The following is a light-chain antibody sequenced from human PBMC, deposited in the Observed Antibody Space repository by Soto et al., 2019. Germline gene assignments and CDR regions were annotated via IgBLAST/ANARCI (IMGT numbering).Light chain of an antibody. CDR1: QSISSW. CDR3: QQHNSSPYT. V-gene: IGKV1-5*03. J-gene: IGKJ2*01. CDR2: KAS. Sequence: DIQMTQSPSTLSASVGDRVTITCRASQSISSWLAWYQQKPGKAPKLLSYKASSLESGVTSRFSGSGSGTEFPLTISSLQPDDFATYYCQQHNSSPYTFGQGTKLEIK.